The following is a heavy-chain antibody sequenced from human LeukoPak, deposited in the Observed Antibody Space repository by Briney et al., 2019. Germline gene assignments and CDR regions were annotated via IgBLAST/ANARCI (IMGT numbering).Heavy chain of an antibody. CDR2: IYTSGST. CDR1: GGSISSGSYY. D-gene: IGHD6-13*01. J-gene: IGHJ4*02. V-gene: IGHV4-61*02. Sequence: SETLSLTCTVSGGSISSGSYYWSWIRQPAGKGLEWIGRIYTSGSTNYNPSLKSRVTISVDTSKNQFSLKLSSVTAADTAVYYCARGRIAAAGTDFDYWGQGTLVTVSS. CDR3: ARGRIAAAGTDFDY.